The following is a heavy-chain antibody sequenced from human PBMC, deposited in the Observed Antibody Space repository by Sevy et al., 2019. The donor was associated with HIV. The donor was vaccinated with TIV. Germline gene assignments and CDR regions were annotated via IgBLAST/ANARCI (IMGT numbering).Heavy chain of an antibody. V-gene: IGHV4-38-2*02. CDR2: IYHSGTT. D-gene: IGHD2-8*01. CDR3: EREIGRISLMV. CDR1: GDSINSGYY. Sequence: SETLSLTCFVSGDSINSGYYWGWIRHSPGKGLEWIGSIYHSGTTYYNPSLKSRFTISVDRTKNQFALTLTSVTAADPAVYYCEREIGRISLMVWGQGTLVTVSS. J-gene: IGHJ4*02.